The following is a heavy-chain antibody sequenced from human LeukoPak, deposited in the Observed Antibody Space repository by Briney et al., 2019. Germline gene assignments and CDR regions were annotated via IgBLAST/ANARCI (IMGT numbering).Heavy chain of an antibody. CDR3: GRGDDIRAFDI. J-gene: IGHJ3*02. CDR1: GFTVSTNY. CDR2: IYSGGGT. D-gene: IGHD2-8*01. Sequence: GGSLRLSCAASGFTVSTNYMTWVRQAPGKGLEWVSVIYSGGGTYYADSVKGRFTISRDNSQNTLYLQMNSLRAEDTAVYYCGRGDDIRAFDIWGQGTMVTVSS. V-gene: IGHV3-66*01.